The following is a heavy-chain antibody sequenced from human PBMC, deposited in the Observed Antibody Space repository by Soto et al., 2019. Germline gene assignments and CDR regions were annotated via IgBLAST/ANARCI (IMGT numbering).Heavy chain of an antibody. D-gene: IGHD2-2*01. Sequence: SETLSLTCAVSGYSISSGFYWGWIRQPPGKGLEWIGSIYHSGSTYYKASLKSRVTISVDTSKNHISLQLGSVTAADTAVYYCARSWRGSCSGTNCYPDFFDYWGQGTLVTVSS. CDR2: IYHSGST. CDR1: GYSISSGFY. J-gene: IGHJ4*02. V-gene: IGHV4-38-2*01. CDR3: ARSWRGSCSGTNCYPDFFDY.